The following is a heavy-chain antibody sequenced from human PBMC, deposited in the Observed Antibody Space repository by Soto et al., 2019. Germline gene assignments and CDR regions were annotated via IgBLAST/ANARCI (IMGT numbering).Heavy chain of an antibody. CDR2: IIPIFGTA. J-gene: IGHJ5*02. CDR1: GGTFSSYA. CDR3: ARGGPYDFWSGRAGGRYWFDP. Sequence: ASVKVSCKASGGTFSSYAISWVRQAPRQGLEWMGGIIPIFGTANYAQKFQGRVTITADESTSTAYMELSSLRSEDTAVYYCARGGPYDFWSGRAGGRYWFDPWGQGTLVTVSS. D-gene: IGHD3-3*01. V-gene: IGHV1-69*13.